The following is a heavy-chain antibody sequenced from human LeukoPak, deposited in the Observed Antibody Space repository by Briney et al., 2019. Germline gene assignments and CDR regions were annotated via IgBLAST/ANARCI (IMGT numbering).Heavy chain of an antibody. Sequence: GRSLRLSCAASGFTFDDYAMHWVRQAPGKGLEWVSGISWNSGSIGYADSVKGRFTISRDNAKNSLYLQMNSLRAEDTALYYCAKADYYGSGSPGAFDISGQGTMVTVSS. CDR1: GFTFDDYA. CDR3: AKADYYGSGSPGAFDI. D-gene: IGHD3-10*01. CDR2: ISWNSGSI. V-gene: IGHV3-9*01. J-gene: IGHJ3*02.